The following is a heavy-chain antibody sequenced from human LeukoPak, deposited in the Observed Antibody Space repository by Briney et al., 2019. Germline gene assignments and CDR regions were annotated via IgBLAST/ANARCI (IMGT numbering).Heavy chain of an antibody. V-gene: IGHV4-34*01. CDR2: INHNGST. CDR3: AGTRTRYYDILTGYFY. D-gene: IGHD3-9*01. Sequence: SETLSLTCAVYGGSFSGYYWSWIRQPPGKGLEWIGEINHNGSTNYNPSLKSRVTISVDTSKNQFSLKLSSVTAADTAVYYCAGTRTRYYDILTGYFYWGQGTLVTVSS. CDR1: GGSFSGYY. J-gene: IGHJ4*02.